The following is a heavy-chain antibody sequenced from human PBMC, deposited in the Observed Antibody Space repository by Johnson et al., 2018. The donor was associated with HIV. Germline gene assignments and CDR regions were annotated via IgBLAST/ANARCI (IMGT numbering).Heavy chain of an antibody. CDR1: GFAFNAYG. CDR3: ARGRAYYYDSSGDAFDI. V-gene: IGHV3-30*02. J-gene: IGHJ3*02. CDR2: IRYDGSNK. Sequence: VQVVESGGGVVQPGGSLTLSCAASGFAFNAYGMHWVRQAPGKVLQWVTFIRYDGSNKYYADSVKGRFTIFRDNSENKLFLQMNRLRAEDTAVYYCARGRAYYYDSSGDAFDIWGQGTMVTVSS. D-gene: IGHD3-22*01.